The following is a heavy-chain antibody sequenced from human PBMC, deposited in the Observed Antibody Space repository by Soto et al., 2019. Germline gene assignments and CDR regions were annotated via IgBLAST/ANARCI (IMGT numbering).Heavy chain of an antibody. D-gene: IGHD3-10*01. Sequence: EVQLVESGGGLVQPGGSLRLSCAASGFTLSGRSMHWVRQAPGKGLVWVSGIDNAGTDSTYADSVKGRFTSSRDNAKNMLYLQMNILRVEDTAVYYCDRGWFGPDVWGKGTTVTVSS. CDR2: IDNAGTDS. V-gene: IGHV3-74*01. CDR3: DRGWFGPDV. J-gene: IGHJ6*04. CDR1: GFTLSGRS.